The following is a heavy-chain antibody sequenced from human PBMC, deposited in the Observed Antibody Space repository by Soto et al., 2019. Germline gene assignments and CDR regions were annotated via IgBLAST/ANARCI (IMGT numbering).Heavy chain of an antibody. CDR3: ARVPDTAMVWGAFDI. D-gene: IGHD5-18*01. V-gene: IGHV1-18*01. CDR2: ISAYNGNT. Sequence: GASVKVSCKASGYTFTSYGISWVRQAPGQGLEWMGWISAYNGNTNYAQKLQGRVTMTTDTSTSTAYMELRSLRSDDTAVYYCARVPDTAMVWGAFDIWGQGTMVTVSS. CDR1: GYTFTSYG. J-gene: IGHJ3*02.